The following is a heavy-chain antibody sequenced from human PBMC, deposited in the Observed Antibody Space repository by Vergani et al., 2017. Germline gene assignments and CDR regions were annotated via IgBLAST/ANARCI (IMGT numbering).Heavy chain of an antibody. Sequence: QVQLQESGPGLVKTSETLTLTCDVSDSSIMTNPYWGWFRQSPGKGLEWIGYINHSGDTHYNSSLKRRVSISIVSRRKFSLSLTSVTAADTAIYYCARHRGSGCFFPSSYFYGLDVWGHGTTVTVSS. CDR3: ARHRGSGCFFPSSYFYGLDV. D-gene: IGHD3-10*01. J-gene: IGHJ6*02. V-gene: IGHV4-38-2*01. CDR1: DSSIMTNPY. CDR2: INHSGDT.